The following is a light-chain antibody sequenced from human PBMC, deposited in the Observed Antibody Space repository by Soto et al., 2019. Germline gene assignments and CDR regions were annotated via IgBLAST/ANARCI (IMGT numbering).Light chain of an antibody. CDR1: QTVSTN. J-gene: IGKJ1*01. CDR2: SAS. Sequence: IVMTASPATLSVSPGERATLSCRASQTVSTNLAWYQQKPGQAPRLRIYSASTRATGLPARFSGSGSGTDFTLTISRLEPEDFAVYYCQQYGSSPRTFGQGTKVDIK. V-gene: IGKV3-15*01. CDR3: QQYGSSPRT.